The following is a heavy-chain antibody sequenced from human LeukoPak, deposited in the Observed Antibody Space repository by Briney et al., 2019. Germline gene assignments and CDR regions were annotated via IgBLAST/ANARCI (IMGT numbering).Heavy chain of an antibody. Sequence: PGGSLRLSCAASGFIFSSYAMSWVSQDPGKGLGWVSPISGSGGSTYYADSVKGRFTISRDNSKNTVYLQMNSLRAEDTAVYYCAYDKKAYVFGLFVFWGQGTLVTVSS. D-gene: IGHD2-21*01. CDR3: AYDKKAYVFGLFVF. V-gene: IGHV3-23*01. CDR2: ISGSGGST. CDR1: GFIFSSYA. J-gene: IGHJ4*02.